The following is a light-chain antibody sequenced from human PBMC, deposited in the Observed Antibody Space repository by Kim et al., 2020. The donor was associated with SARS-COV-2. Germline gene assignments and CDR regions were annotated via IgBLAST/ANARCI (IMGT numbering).Light chain of an antibody. CDR2: YDS. J-gene: IGLJ2*01. CDR3: QVWDSGSDHPV. Sequence: APGKPASITGGGDNIGDKSVHWYQQRPGRAPVLVMYYDSDRPSGIPERFSGSNSGNTATLTISRVEAGDEADYYCQVWDSGSDHPVFGGGTQLTVL. CDR1: NIGDKS. V-gene: IGLV3-21*04.